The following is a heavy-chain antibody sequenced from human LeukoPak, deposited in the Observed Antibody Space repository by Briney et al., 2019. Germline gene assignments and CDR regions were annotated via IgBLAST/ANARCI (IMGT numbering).Heavy chain of an antibody. CDR1: GFTFGDYA. CDR3: TRDSYGYRPRYNVDV. V-gene: IGHV3-49*03. J-gene: IGHJ6*02. CDR2: ITSRVYGETT. Sequence: GGSLRLSCTGNGFTFGDYALGWFRQAPGKGPEWLGLITSRVYGETTEYAASVKGRFTISRDDSKSIAYLQMNSLQTDDTGVYYCTRDSYGYRPRYNVDVWGPGTTITVSS. D-gene: IGHD5-18*01.